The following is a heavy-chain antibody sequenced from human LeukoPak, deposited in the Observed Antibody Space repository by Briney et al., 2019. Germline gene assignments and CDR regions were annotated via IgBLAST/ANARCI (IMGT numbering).Heavy chain of an antibody. V-gene: IGHV4-59*11. CDR2: IFSTGAT. CDR1: GGSISGHY. Sequence: PSETLSLTCTVSGGSISGHYWTWIRLPPGKGVELIGHIFSTGATHYNPSLRSRVTMSIDTSKNQFSLKLSSVNVADTAVQYCARFSTRFDSGCSDASCYVHFWGQGTQVTVSS. CDR3: ARFSTRFDSGCSDASCYVHF. J-gene: IGHJ4*02. D-gene: IGHD2-2*01.